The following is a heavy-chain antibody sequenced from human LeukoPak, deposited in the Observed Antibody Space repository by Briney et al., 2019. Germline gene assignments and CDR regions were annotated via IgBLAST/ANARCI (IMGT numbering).Heavy chain of an antibody. V-gene: IGHV3-23*01. CDR1: GFSFNTYG. D-gene: IGHD6-19*01. Sequence: PGGSLRLSCAASGFSFNTYGMNWVRQAPGKGLEWVSAISGSGGSTYYADSVKGRFTISRDNSKNTLYLQMNSLRAEDTAVYYCAKRYSSGWGDAFDIWGQGTMVTVSS. CDR2: ISGSGGST. CDR3: AKRYSSGWGDAFDI. J-gene: IGHJ3*02.